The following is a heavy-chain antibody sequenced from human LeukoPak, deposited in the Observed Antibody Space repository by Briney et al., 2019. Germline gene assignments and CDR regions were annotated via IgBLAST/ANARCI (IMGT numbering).Heavy chain of an antibody. CDR1: GYTFTSYA. V-gene: IGHV1-3*01. D-gene: IGHD6-13*01. CDR2: INGGNGNT. J-gene: IGHJ6*04. CDR3: ASDIAAAGRFYYYYGMDV. Sequence: ASVKVSCKASGYTFTSYAMHLVRQAPGQRLEWMGWINGGNGNTKYSQKFQGRVTITRDTSASTAYMELSSLRSEDTAVYYCASDIAAAGRFYYYYGMDVWGKGTTVTVSS.